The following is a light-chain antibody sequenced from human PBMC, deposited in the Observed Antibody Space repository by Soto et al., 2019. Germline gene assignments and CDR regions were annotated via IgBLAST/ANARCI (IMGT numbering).Light chain of an antibody. CDR2: AAS. Sequence: DIQLTQSPSFLSSSVGDRVTITCRASQGITSYLAWYQQRPGKAPKLLIYAASTLQSGIPSRFSGSGSGTEVTLTISSLQPEDFATYYCQQINTFPVTFGGGTKVEIK. CDR1: QGITSY. CDR3: QQINTFPVT. J-gene: IGKJ4*01. V-gene: IGKV1-9*01.